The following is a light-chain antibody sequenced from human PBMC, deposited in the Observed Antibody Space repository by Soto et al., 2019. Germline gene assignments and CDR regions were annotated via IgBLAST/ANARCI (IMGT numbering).Light chain of an antibody. CDR2: KNN. V-gene: IGLV6-57*02. Sequence: NFMLTQPHSVSESPGKTVTISCTGSSGSIASNYVQWYQQRPGSAPTTVIYKNNQRPSGVPDRFSGSIDGSSNSASLTISGLKAEDEADYYCQSYDTNTQVFGGGTKLTVL. J-gene: IGLJ3*02. CDR3: QSYDTNTQV. CDR1: SGSIASNY.